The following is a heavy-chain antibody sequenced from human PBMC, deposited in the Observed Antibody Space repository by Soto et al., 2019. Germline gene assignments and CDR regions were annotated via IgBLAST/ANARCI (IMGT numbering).Heavy chain of an antibody. CDR3: ARAQLTTGTPLEFDS. CDR1: GFTSSNYW. V-gene: IGHV3-7*03. CDR2: INQDGSEK. D-gene: IGHD1-1*01. Sequence: GGSLRLSCAASGFTSSNYWMSWVRQAPGKGLEWVANINQDGSEKYYVDSVKGRFTISRDNAKNSLYLQMNDLRVEDTAVYYCARAQLTTGTPLEFDSWGQGTLVTVSS. J-gene: IGHJ4*02.